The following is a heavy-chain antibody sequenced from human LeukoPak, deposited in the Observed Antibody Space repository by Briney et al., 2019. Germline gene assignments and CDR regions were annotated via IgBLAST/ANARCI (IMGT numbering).Heavy chain of an antibody. CDR2: INPSGGST. CDR1: GYTFTSHH. J-gene: IGHJ6*02. CDR3: ARARGYCSGRSCYSVGRGYYYYGMDV. V-gene: IGHV1-46*01. D-gene: IGHD2-15*01. Sequence: ASVKVSCKACGYTFTSHHMHWVRQAPGQGLEWMGIINPSGGSTRYAQKFQCRVTLTKHTSTRTDYMERSSLRSEDTAVYYCARARGYCSGRSCYSVGRGYYYYGMDVWGQGTTVTVSS.